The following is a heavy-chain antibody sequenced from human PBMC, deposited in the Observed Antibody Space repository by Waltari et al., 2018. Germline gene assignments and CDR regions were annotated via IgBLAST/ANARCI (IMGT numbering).Heavy chain of an antibody. V-gene: IGHV1-46*01. CDR1: GYTFTSYY. CDR3: ARDRITVTTPFDY. CDR2: INPSGGRT. J-gene: IGHJ4*02. Sequence: QVQLVQSGAEVKKPGASVKASCKASGYTFTSYYMHWVRQAPGQGLEWMGIINPSGGRTSYAQKFQGRVTMTRDTSTSTVYMELSSMRSEDTAVYYCARDRITVTTPFDYWGQGTLVTVSS. D-gene: IGHD4-17*01.